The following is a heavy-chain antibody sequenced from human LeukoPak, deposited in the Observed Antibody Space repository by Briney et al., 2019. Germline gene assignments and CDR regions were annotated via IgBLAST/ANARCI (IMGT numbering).Heavy chain of an antibody. CDR2: INHSGST. D-gene: IGHD4-17*01. CDR1: GGSFSGYY. J-gene: IGHJ6*02. V-gene: IGHV4-34*01. Sequence: SETLSLTCAVYGGSFSGYYWSWIRQPPGKGLEWIGEINHSGSTNYNPSLKSRVTISVDRSKNQFSLKLSSVTAADTAVYYCARDYMGHDYGDPNVDTRNYYYYGMDVWGQGTTVTVSS. CDR3: ARDYMGHDYGDPNVDTRNYYYYGMDV.